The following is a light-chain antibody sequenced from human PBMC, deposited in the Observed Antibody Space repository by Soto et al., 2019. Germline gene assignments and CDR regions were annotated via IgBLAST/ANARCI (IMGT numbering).Light chain of an antibody. CDR1: QSINRF. CDR2: TTS. J-gene: IGKJ4*01. V-gene: IGKV1-39*01. Sequence: TQSPSSLSASVGDTVTITCRASQSINRFFNWYQQKSGKAPKVLISTTSNLQTGVPSRFSGSGSGTHFTLTITDLQPEDFATYYCQQCDSFPLTFGGGTKVEIK. CDR3: QQCDSFPLT.